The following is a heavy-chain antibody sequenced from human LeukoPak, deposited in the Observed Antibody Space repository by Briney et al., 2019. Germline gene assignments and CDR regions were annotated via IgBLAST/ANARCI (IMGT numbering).Heavy chain of an antibody. CDR1: GFTVSSNY. CDR3: ARCDSAGASKYYFDY. CDR2: IYSGGST. D-gene: IGHD1-26*01. Sequence: GGSLRLSCAVSGFTVSSNYMSWVRQAPGKGLEWVSIIYSGGSTYYADSVEGRFTISRDNSKNTLYLQMNSLRADDTAVYFCARCDSAGASKYYFDYWGQGTLVTVSP. J-gene: IGHJ4*02. V-gene: IGHV3-53*01.